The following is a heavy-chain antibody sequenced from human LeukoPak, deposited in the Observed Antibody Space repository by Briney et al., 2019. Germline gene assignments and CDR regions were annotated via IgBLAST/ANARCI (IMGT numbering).Heavy chain of an antibody. CDR3: ARTRGGITMIVVVISGVDY. J-gene: IGHJ4*02. CDR2: ISGRGGST. D-gene: IGHD3-22*01. Sequence: QPGGSLRLSCAASGFTFSSYAMSWVRQAPGKGLEWVSAISGRGGSTYYADSVKGRFTISRDNSKNTLYLQMNSLRAEDTAVYYCARTRGGITMIVVVISGVDYWGQGTLVTVSS. V-gene: IGHV3-23*01. CDR1: GFTFSSYA.